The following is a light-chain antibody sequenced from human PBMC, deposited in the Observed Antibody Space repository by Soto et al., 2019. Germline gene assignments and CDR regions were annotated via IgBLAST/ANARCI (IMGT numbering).Light chain of an antibody. CDR1: SSNIGNNA. J-gene: IGLJ2*01. CDR2: YDD. V-gene: IGLV1-36*01. CDR3: AAWDDSLNGVV. Sequence: QSVLTQPPSVSEAPRQRVTISCSGSSSNIGNNAVNWYQQLPGKAPKLLIYYDDLLPSGVSDRFSGSKSGTSAYLAISGLQSEDEADYYFAAWDDSLNGVVFGGVTKLTVL.